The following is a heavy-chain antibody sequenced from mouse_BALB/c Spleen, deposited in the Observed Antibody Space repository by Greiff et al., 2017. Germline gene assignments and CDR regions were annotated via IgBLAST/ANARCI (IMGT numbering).Heavy chain of an antibody. J-gene: IGHJ3*01. Sequence: VKVVESGPGLVAPSQSLSITCTVSGFSLSRYSVHWVRQPPGKGLEWLGMIWGGGSTDYNSALKSRLSISKDNSKSQVFLKMNSLQTDDTAMYYCARGGNYYGSSYVDWFAYWGQGTLVTVSA. CDR1: GFSLSRYS. D-gene: IGHD1-1*01. CDR2: IWGGGST. CDR3: ARGGNYYGSSYVDWFAY. V-gene: IGHV2-6-4*01.